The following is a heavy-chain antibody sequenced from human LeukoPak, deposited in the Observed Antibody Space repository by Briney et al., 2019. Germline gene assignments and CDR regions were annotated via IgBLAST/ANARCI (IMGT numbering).Heavy chain of an antibody. D-gene: IGHD3-16*01. J-gene: IGHJ4*02. CDR2: IYHSGST. CDR1: GYSISSGYY. Sequence: SETLSLTCTVSGYSISSGYYWGWIRQPPGKGLEWIGSIYHSGSTYYNPSLKSRVTISVDTSKNQFSLKLSSVTAADTAVYYCARVLRGNYDYWGQGTLVTVSS. CDR3: ARVLRGNYDY. V-gene: IGHV4-38-2*02.